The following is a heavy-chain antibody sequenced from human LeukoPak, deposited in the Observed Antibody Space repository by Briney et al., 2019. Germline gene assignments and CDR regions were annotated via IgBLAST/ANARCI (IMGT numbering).Heavy chain of an antibody. D-gene: IGHD1-26*01. CDR2: ISGSGGST. V-gene: IGHV3-23*01. CDR1: GFTFSDHY. CDR3: ATDRNSGKYYDY. Sequence: GGSLRLSCAASGFTFSDHYMDWVRQAPGKGLEWVSAISGSGGSTYYADSVKGRFTNSRDNSKNTLYLQMNSLRAEDTAVYYCATDRNSGKYYDYWGQGTLVTVSS. J-gene: IGHJ4*02.